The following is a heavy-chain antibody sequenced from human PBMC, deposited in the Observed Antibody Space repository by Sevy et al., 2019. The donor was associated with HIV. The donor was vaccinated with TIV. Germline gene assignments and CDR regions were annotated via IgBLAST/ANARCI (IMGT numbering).Heavy chain of an antibody. D-gene: IGHD2-8*01. CDR2: ISGSGGST. V-gene: IGHV3-23*01. CDR1: GFTFSSYA. CDR3: AKAGPTMVYAIWSYYFDY. Sequence: GGSLRLSCAASGFTFSSYAMSWVRQAPGKGLEWVSAISGSGGSTYYADSVKGRFTISRDNSKNTLYLQMNRLRAEDTAVYYCAKAGPTMVYAIWSYYFDYWGQGTLVTVSS. J-gene: IGHJ4*02.